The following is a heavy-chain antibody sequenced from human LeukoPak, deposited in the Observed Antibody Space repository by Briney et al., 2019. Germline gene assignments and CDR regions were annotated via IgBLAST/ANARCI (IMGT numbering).Heavy chain of an antibody. Sequence: GGSLRLSCAASGFTFSSYSMNWVRQAPGKGLEWVSSISSSSSYIYYADSVKGRFTISRDNAKNSLYLQMNSLRAEDTAVYYGARDGGVFLGEFHDYGGQGPLVTVSS. J-gene: IGHJ4*02. CDR3: ARDGGVFLGEFHDY. CDR1: GFTFSSYS. V-gene: IGHV3-21*01. D-gene: IGHD3-16*01. CDR2: ISSSSSYI.